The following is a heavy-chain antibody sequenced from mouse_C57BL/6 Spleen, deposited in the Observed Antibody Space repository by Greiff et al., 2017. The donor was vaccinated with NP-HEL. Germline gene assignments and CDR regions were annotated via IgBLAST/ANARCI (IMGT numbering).Heavy chain of an antibody. Sequence: QVQLQQSGAELVKPGASVKISCKASGYAFSSYWMNWVKQRPGKGLEWIGQIYPGDGDTNYNGKFKGKATLTADKSSSTAYMQLSSLTSEDSAVYFCARSVPYYGNPYWYFDVWGTGTTVTVSS. D-gene: IGHD2-10*01. CDR1: GYAFSSYW. CDR2: IYPGDGDT. CDR3: ARSVPYYGNPYWYFDV. V-gene: IGHV1-80*01. J-gene: IGHJ1*03.